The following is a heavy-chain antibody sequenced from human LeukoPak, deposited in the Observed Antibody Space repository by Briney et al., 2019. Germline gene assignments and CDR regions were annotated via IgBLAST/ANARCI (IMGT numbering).Heavy chain of an antibody. J-gene: IGHJ6*02. Sequence: ASVKVSCKASGYTFTGYYMNWVRQAPGQGLEWMGWINLNSGGTNSAQKFQGRVTMTRDTSISTAYVELSRLRSDDTAVYYCARDSFHYYGMDVWGQGTTVTVSS. CDR3: ARDSFHYYGMDV. V-gene: IGHV1-2*02. CDR2: INLNSGGT. CDR1: GYTFTGYY.